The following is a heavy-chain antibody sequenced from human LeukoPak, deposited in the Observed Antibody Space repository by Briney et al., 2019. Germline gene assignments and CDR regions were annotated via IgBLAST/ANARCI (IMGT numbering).Heavy chain of an antibody. CDR3: GRDALVGYFSYYSMDV. CDR1: GGSISSYY. CDR2: ISNTGST. Sequence: SETLSLTCTVSGGSISSYYWTWIRQSPGKGLEWIGYISNTGSTSYNPSLKSRVTISIVTSKNQFSLKLSSLTAADTAVYYCGRDALVGYFSYYSMDVWGKGTTVTVSS. V-gene: IGHV4-59*01. J-gene: IGHJ6*03. D-gene: IGHD2-15*01.